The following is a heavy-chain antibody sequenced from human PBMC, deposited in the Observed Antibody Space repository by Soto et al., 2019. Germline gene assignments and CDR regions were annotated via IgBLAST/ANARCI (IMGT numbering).Heavy chain of an antibody. CDR3: ARVNRGGYDNNWFDP. CDR1: GGSISSSGYY. CDR2: IYYIGST. Sequence: QVQLQESGPGLVKPSQTLSLTCTVSGGSISSSGYYWSWIRQHPGKGLEWIGYIYYIGSTYYNPSLKSRVTISVDTSKKQFSLKLSSVTAADTAVYYCARVNRGGYDNNWFDPWGQGTLVTVSS. V-gene: IGHV4-31*03. J-gene: IGHJ5*02. D-gene: IGHD5-12*01.